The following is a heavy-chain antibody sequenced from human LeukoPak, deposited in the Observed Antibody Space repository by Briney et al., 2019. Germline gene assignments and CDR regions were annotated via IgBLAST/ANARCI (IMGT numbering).Heavy chain of an antibody. D-gene: IGHD3-22*01. CDR2: ITSKAYGGTT. Sequence: PGRSLRLSCTASGFIFRDYAMNWVRQAQGKGREGVGFITSKAYGGTTKYAASVKGRFTISRDDSKSIAYLQMNSLKTEDTALYYCARTSYDNSAYPFDYWGQGTLVTVSS. CDR1: GFIFRDYA. J-gene: IGHJ4*02. V-gene: IGHV3-49*04. CDR3: ARTSYDNSAYPFDY.